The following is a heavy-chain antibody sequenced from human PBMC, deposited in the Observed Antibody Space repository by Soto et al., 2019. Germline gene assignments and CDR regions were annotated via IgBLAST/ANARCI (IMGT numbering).Heavy chain of an antibody. V-gene: IGHV1-58*02. CDR2: IVVGSGTT. D-gene: IGHD3-9*01. Sequence: SVKVSCKASGFTFTSSAMQWVRQARGQRLEWIGWIVVGSGTTNYAQNFQERVTITRDMSTSTAYMELSSLRSEDTAVYYCAANTMDFDWLPVDYWGQGTLVTVPQ. CDR1: GFTFTSSA. CDR3: AANTMDFDWLPVDY. J-gene: IGHJ4*02.